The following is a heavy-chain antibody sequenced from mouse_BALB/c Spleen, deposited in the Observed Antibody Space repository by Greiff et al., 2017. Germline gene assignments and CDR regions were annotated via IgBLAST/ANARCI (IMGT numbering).Heavy chain of an antibody. CDR3: ASGGNYWCAY. D-gene: IGHD1-3*01. V-gene: IGHV1-87*01. CDR2: IYPGDGDT. CDR1: GYTFTSYW. Sequence: QVQLQQSGAELARPGASVKLSCKASGYTFTSYWMQWVKQRPGQGLEWIGAIYPGDGDTRYTQKFKGKATLTADKSSSTAYMQLSSLASEDSAVYYCASGGNYWCAYWGQGTLVTVSA. J-gene: IGHJ3*01.